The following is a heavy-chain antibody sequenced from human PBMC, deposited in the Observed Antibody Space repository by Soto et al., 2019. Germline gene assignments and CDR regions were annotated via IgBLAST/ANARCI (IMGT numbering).Heavy chain of an antibody. CDR1: SGSISSSNW. CDR2: IYHSGST. CDR3: ARDGSSYYYGSGSYYISSPPLY. V-gene: IGHV4-4*02. J-gene: IGHJ4*02. D-gene: IGHD3-10*01. Sequence: QVQLQESGPGLVKPSGTLSLTCAVSSGSISSSNWWSWVRQPPGKGLEWIGEIYHSGSTNYNPSLKSRVTISVDKSKNQFSLKLSSVTAADTAVYYCARDGSSYYYGSGSYYISSPPLYWGQGTLVTVSS.